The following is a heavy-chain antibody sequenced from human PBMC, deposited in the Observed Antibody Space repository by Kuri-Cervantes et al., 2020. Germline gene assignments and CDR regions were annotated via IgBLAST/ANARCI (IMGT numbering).Heavy chain of an antibody. Sequence: GGSLRLSCAASGFTFSSYAMHWVRQAPGKGLEWVAVISYDGSNKYYADSVKGRFTISRDNSKNTLYLQMNSLRAEDTAVYYCARDLHSSGWHPRLGDVAFDIWGQGTTVTVSS. CDR2: ISYDGSNK. V-gene: IGHV3-30-3*01. J-gene: IGHJ3*02. CDR1: GFTFSSYA. D-gene: IGHD6-19*01. CDR3: ARDLHSSGWHPRLGDVAFDI.